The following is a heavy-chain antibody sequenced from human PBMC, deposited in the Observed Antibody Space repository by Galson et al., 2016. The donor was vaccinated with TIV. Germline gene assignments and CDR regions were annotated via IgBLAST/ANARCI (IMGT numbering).Heavy chain of an antibody. CDR2: ISAGGGRT. Sequence: SLRLSCAASGFTLSSFAVSWVRQAPGKGLEWVSGISAGGGRTNYADSVKGRFTISRDNPRNTLYLQMSSLRAEDTAVYFCAKMDSSGFDYVRRFDFWGQGTLATVSS. V-gene: IGHV3-23*01. CDR3: AKMDSSGFDYVRRFDF. CDR1: GFTLSSFA. D-gene: IGHD3-22*01. J-gene: IGHJ4*02.